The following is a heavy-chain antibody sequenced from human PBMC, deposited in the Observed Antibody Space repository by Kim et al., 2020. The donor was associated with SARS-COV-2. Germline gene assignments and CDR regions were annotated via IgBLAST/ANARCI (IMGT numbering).Heavy chain of an antibody. CDR1: GGSISSSSYY. CDR3: ACVRGYYDSNESAFDI. CDR2: IYYSGST. V-gene: IGHV4-39*01. J-gene: IGHJ3*02. D-gene: IGHD3-22*01. Sequence: SETMSLTCTVSGGSISSSSYYWGWIRQPPGKGLEWIGSIYYSGSTYYNPSLKSRVTISVDTSKNQFSLKLSSVTAADTAVYYCACVRGYYDSNESAFDIWGQGTMVTVSS.